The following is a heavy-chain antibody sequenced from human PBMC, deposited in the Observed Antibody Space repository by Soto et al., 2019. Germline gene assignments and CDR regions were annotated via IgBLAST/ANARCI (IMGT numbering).Heavy chain of an antibody. CDR2: IFYSGST. CDR3: ARGYRQSGYSSSWVFDY. J-gene: IGHJ4*02. V-gene: IGHV4-31*03. D-gene: IGHD6-13*01. Sequence: QVQLQESGPGLVKPSQTLSLICTVSGGSINSGGYYWNWIRQHPGKGLEWIGYIFYSGSTYYNQFLRSRVTISANASENQFSLNLCSVTAADTAVYFWARGYRQSGYSSSWVFDYWGQGTLVNVSS. CDR1: GGSINSGGYY.